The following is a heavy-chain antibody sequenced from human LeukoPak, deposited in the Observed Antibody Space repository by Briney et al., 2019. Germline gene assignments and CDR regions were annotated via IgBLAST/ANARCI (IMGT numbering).Heavy chain of an antibody. CDR2: IYYSGST. V-gene: IGHV4-59*01. Sequence: SETLSLTCTVSGGSISSYYWSWIRQPPGKGLEWIGYIYYSGSTNYNPSLKSRVTISVDTSKNQFSLKLSSVTAADTAVYYCARLTGYRIESAFDIWGQGTMVTISS. CDR1: GGSISSYY. CDR3: ARLTGYRIESAFDI. J-gene: IGHJ3*02. D-gene: IGHD3-9*01.